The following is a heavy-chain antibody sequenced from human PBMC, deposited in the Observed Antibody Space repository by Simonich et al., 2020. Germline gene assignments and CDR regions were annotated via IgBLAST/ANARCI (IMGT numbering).Heavy chain of an antibody. Sequence: EVQLVESGGGLVQPGGSLRLSCAASGFTFSSYWMHWVRQAPGKGRVWVSRNNRDGGNTSYADAVKGRFTISRDNAKTTLYLQMNSLRAEDTAVYYCARDYSNYDAFDIWGQGTMVTVSS. V-gene: IGHV3-74*01. CDR1: GFTFSSYW. CDR3: ARDYSNYDAFDI. CDR2: NNRDGGNT. D-gene: IGHD4-4*01. J-gene: IGHJ3*02.